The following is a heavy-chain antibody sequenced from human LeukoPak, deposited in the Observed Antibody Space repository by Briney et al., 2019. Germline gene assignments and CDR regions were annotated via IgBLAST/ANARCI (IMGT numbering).Heavy chain of an antibody. J-gene: IGHJ4*02. CDR2: IKEDESAR. Sequence: GGSLRLSCAPSGFSFSTYWMASARQAGGGGREWVAKIKEDESARHQADTEQGRFTISRDNAQNSVYLQMSRLRGEDTADYYCARDVGGSLDYWGQGTLVTVSS. V-gene: IGHV3-7*01. D-gene: IGHD1-26*01. CDR1: GFSFSTYW. CDR3: ARDVGGSLDY.